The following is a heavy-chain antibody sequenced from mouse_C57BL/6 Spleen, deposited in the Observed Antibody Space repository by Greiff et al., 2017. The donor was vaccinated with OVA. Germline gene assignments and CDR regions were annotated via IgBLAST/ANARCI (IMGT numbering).Heavy chain of an antibody. CDR1: GYAFSSYW. Sequence: VQLQQSGAELVKPGASVKISCKASGYAFSSYWMNWVKQRPGKGLEWIGQIYPGDGDTNYNGKFKGKATLTADKSSSTAYMQLSSLTSEDSAVYFCAISEPQGAWFAYWGQGTLVTVSA. CDR2: IYPGDGDT. CDR3: AISEPQGAWFAY. J-gene: IGHJ3*01. V-gene: IGHV1-80*01. D-gene: IGHD6-1*01.